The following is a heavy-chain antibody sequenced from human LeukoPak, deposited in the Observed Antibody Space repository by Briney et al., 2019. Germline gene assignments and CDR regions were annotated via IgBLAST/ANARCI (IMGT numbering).Heavy chain of an antibody. V-gene: IGHV4-34*01. J-gene: IGHJ6*03. Sequence: SETLSLTCAVCGGSFSGYYWNWIRQPPGRGLEWIGEINHSGSTNYNPSLKSRVTISVDTSKNQFSLKLSSVTAADTAVYYCARLNYRYYYMDVWGKGTTVTVSS. CDR1: GGSFSGYY. CDR3: ARLNYRYYYMDV. CDR2: INHSGST.